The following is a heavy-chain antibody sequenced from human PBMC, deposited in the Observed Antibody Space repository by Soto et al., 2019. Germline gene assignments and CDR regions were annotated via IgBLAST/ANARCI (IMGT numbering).Heavy chain of an antibody. CDR2: ISYDGSDK. Sequence: QVHLVESGGGVVQPGRSLRLSCAASGFNFSNYAMHWVRQAPGKGLEWVAVISYDGSDKYNANSVKGQFTISRDNSKNTLYLQMNSLRAEDTAVYYCARDTGPNGYNYYYFGMDVWGQGTTVTVSS. V-gene: IGHV3-30-3*01. CDR1: GFNFSNYA. D-gene: IGHD5-18*01. J-gene: IGHJ6*02. CDR3: ARDTGPNGYNYYYFGMDV.